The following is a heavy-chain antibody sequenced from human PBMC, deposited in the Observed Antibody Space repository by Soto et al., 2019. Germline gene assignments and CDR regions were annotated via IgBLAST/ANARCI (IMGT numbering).Heavy chain of an antibody. CDR3: ARDPTPLGYCSCCSCYPNYYYGMYF. CDR1: GFTFSSYW. Sequence: LRLSCAASGFTFSSYWMSWVRQAPGKGLEWVANIKQDGSEKYYVDSVKGRFTISRDNAKNSLYLQMNSLRAEDTAVYYCARDPTPLGYCSCCSCYPNYYYGMYFWGQGTTVTVSS. D-gene: IGHD2-15*01. CDR2: IKQDGSEK. J-gene: IGHJ6*02. V-gene: IGHV3-7*05.